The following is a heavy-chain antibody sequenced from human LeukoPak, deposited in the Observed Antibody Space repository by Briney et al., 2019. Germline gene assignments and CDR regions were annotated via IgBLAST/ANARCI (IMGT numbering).Heavy chain of an antibody. CDR3: ARDFQRWGELDY. D-gene: IGHD3-16*01. V-gene: IGHV1-18*01. CDR1: GYTLTSYG. Sequence: ASVKVSCKASGYTLTSYGISWVRQAPGQGLEWMGWISAYNGNTNYAQKLQGRVTMTTDTSTSTAYMELRSLRSDDTAVYYCARDFQRWGELDYWGQGTLVTVSS. J-gene: IGHJ4*02. CDR2: ISAYNGNT.